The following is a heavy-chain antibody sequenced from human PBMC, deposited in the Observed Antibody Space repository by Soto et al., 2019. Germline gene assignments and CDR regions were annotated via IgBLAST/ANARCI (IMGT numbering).Heavy chain of an antibody. D-gene: IGHD3-16*01. CDR1: GFTFDDNA. V-gene: IGHV3-9*01. CDR2: INWKSDI. Sequence: GGSLRLSCAVSGFTFDDNAMHWVRQAPEKGLEWVSGINWKSDIGYADSVKGRFTISRDNAENSLYLQMNSLRAEGTALYYCAISQDRGGRTTFIYWGQGTQVTVSS. J-gene: IGHJ4*02. CDR3: AISQDRGGRTTFIY.